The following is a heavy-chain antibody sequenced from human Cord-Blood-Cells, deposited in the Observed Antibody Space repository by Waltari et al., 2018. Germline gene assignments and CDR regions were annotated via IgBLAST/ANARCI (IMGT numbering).Heavy chain of an antibody. CDR1: GYTFTGYY. V-gene: IGHV1-2*02. J-gene: IGHJ3*02. CDR2: INPNSGGT. Sequence: QVQLVQSGAEVKKPGASVKVSCKASGYTFTGYYMHWVRQAPGQGLEWMGGINPNSGGTNYAQKFQGRVTMTRDTSISTAYMELSRLRSDDTAVYYCARDKYCSSTSCYVAFDIWGQGTMVTVSS. CDR3: ARDKYCSSTSCYVAFDI. D-gene: IGHD2-2*01.